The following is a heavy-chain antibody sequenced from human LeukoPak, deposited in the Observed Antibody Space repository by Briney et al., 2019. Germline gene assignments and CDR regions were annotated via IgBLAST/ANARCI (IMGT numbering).Heavy chain of an antibody. D-gene: IGHD6-13*01. CDR3: AKDQDNGYSSSWDYYYYYYMDV. CDR1: GYSISSGYY. J-gene: IGHJ6*03. Sequence: PSETLSLTCTVSGYSISSGYYWGWIRQPPGKGLEWIGSIHHSGSTNYNPSLKSRVTISLDTSKNQFSLKLSSVTAADTAVYYCAKDQDNGYSSSWDYYYYYYMDVWGKGTTVTVSS. V-gene: IGHV4-38-2*02. CDR2: IHHSGST.